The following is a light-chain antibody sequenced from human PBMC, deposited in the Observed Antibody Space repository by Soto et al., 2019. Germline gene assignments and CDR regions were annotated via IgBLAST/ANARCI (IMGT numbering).Light chain of an antibody. Sequence: EIVLTQSPGTLSLSPGERVTLSCRASESVSSNFLAWYQQKPGQAPRLLIYGASSRAAGIPDRFSGSGSGTDFTLTINRVEPEDFALYYCHQYGSPDTFDQGTKLEIK. CDR1: ESVSSNF. CDR3: HQYGSPDT. V-gene: IGKV3-20*01. J-gene: IGKJ2*01. CDR2: GAS.